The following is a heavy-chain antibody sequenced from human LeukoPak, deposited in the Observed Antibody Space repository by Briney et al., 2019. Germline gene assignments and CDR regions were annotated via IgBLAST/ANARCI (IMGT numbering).Heavy chain of an antibody. CDR2: IIPILGIA. CDR1: GGTFSSYA. CDR3: ARGALDYYGSGSYHANFDY. V-gene: IGHV1-69*04. D-gene: IGHD3-10*01. Sequence: ASVKVSCKASGGTFSSYAISWVRQAPGQGLEWMGRIIPILGIANYAQKFQGRVTITADKSTSTAYMELSSLRSEDTAVYYCARGALDYYGSGSYHANFDYWGQGTLVTVSS. J-gene: IGHJ4*02.